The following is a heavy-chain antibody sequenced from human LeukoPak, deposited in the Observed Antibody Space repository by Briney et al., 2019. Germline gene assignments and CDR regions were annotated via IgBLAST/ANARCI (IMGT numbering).Heavy chain of an antibody. CDR3: TRVVNGGHFDY. V-gene: IGHV4-59*01. CDR2: VYHTGAS. D-gene: IGHD2-8*01. Sequence: SETLSLTCTVSGASINNYYWTWIRQPPGKGLEWIGYVYHTGASGYHPSLKSRVAMSLDTSKNQVSLNLRSVTAADTAVYFCTRVVNGGHFDYWGQGTLVTVSS. CDR1: GASINNYY. J-gene: IGHJ4*02.